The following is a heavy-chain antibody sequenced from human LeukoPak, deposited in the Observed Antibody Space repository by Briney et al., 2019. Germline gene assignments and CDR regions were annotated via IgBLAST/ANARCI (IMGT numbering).Heavy chain of an antibody. CDR2: IIPVLEMA. J-gene: IGHJ4*01. V-gene: IGHV1-69*04. Sequence: ASVKVSCKVPGGTFNTYGITWARQAPGQGLEWMGRIIPVLEMATYAQKYEGRVKITADKSTTTIYLFLSSLTSDDTAVYYCARGRNYFDYWGQGSLVTVSS. CDR3: ARGRNYFDY. CDR1: GGTFNTYG.